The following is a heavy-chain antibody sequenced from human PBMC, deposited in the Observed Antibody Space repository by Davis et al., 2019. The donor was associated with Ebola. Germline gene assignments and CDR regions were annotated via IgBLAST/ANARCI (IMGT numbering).Heavy chain of an antibody. CDR1: GFIFRNYV. CDR3: AKETSYYYDSSGYYLQYYFDY. V-gene: IGHV3-23*01. D-gene: IGHD3-22*01. CDR2: ISGSGGST. J-gene: IGHJ4*02. Sequence: GESLKISCETSGFIFRNYVMSWVRQAPGKGLEWVSAISGSGGSTYYADSVKGRFTISRDNSKNTLYLQMNSLRAEDTAVYYCAKETSYYYDSSGYYLQYYFDYWGQGTLVTVSS.